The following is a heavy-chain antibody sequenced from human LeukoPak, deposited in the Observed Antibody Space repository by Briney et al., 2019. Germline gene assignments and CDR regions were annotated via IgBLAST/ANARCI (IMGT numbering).Heavy chain of an antibody. CDR2: ISGSGGST. Sequence: ETLSLTCAVYGGSSSGYYWSWIRQPPGKGLEWVSAISGSGGSTYYADSVKGRFTISRDNSKNTLYLQMNGLRAEDTAVYYCAKDNAGDFWSGYYTGFNYWGQGTLVTVSS. D-gene: IGHD3-3*01. CDR1: GGSSSGYY. V-gene: IGHV3-23*01. CDR3: AKDNAGDFWSGYYTGFNY. J-gene: IGHJ4*02.